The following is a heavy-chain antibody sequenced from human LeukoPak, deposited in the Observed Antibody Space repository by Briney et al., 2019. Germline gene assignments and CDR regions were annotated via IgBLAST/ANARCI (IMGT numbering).Heavy chain of an antibody. Sequence: PSETLSLTCTVSGGSISSSSYYWGWIRQPPGKGLDWLGSSYYSVRTYYNPSLKSRVTISEDPSKNQSSLKLSSVTAADTAVYYCSRGARTAAGTFYFDYWGQGTLVTVSS. CDR1: GGSISSSSYY. CDR2: SYYSVRT. V-gene: IGHV4-39*07. CDR3: SRGARTAAGTFYFDY. J-gene: IGHJ4*02. D-gene: IGHD6-13*01.